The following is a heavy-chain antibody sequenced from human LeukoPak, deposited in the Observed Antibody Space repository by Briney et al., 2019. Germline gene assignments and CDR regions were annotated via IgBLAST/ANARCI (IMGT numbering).Heavy chain of an antibody. V-gene: IGHV3-15*01. Sequence: GGSLRLSCAASGFTFSNAWMSWVRQGPGKGLEWVGRIKSKTDGGTTDYAAPVKGRFTISRDDSKNTLYLQMNSLKTEDTAVYYCTTQRSRITMVRGVVRSDHWGQGTLVTVSS. CDR1: GFTFSNAW. D-gene: IGHD3-10*01. CDR3: TTQRSRITMVRGVVRSDH. J-gene: IGHJ4*02. CDR2: IKSKTDGGTT.